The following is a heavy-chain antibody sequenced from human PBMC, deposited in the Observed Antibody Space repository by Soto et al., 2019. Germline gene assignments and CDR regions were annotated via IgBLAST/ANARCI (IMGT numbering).Heavy chain of an antibody. Sequence: QVQLVQSGAEVKKPGSSVKVSCKASVGTFSSYTISWVRQAPGQGLEWMGRIIPILGIANYAQKFQGRVTITADKSTSTAYMELSSLRSEDTAVYYCARERGYSGYDYWFDPWGQGTLVTVSS. CDR1: VGTFSSYT. J-gene: IGHJ5*02. CDR2: IIPILGIA. D-gene: IGHD5-12*01. CDR3: ARERGYSGYDYWFDP. V-gene: IGHV1-69*08.